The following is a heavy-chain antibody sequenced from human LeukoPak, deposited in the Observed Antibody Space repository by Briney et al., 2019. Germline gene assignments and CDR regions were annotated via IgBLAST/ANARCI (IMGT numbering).Heavy chain of an antibody. CDR3: ARRFVENGLFAFDI. Sequence: GESLKISCETSGYTFSTYSIAWVRQMPGQGLEWMGIIYPADSDTRYSPSRYSPSFEGQVTISADKSISTVYLQWSSLKASDTAMYYCARRFVENGLFAFDIWGQGTLVTVSS. CDR2: IYPADSDTRYSPS. J-gene: IGHJ3*02. V-gene: IGHV5-51*01. CDR1: GYTFSTYS. D-gene: IGHD3-10*01.